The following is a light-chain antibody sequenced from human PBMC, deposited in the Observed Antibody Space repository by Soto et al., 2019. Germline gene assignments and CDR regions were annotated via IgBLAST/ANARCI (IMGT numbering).Light chain of an antibody. CDR2: GAS. V-gene: IGKV3-20*01. Sequence: EIVLTQSPATLSSSPGERVILSCRASQRLSTTFLAWYQHKPGQAPRVLIYGASSRAPGIPDRFSGSGSGTDFTLTIIRLEAEDFAVYYCHHYGRSPWTFGQGTKVDIK. CDR3: HHYGRSPWT. CDR1: QRLSTTF. J-gene: IGKJ1*01.